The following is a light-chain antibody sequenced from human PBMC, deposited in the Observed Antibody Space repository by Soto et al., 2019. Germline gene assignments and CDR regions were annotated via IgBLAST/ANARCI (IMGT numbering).Light chain of an antibody. J-gene: IGKJ1*01. Sequence: DIQMTQSPSSLSASVGDRVTITCRASQDIRSDLGWYQQRPGKAPKRLIYAASRLQSGVPSRFSGSGSGTEFTLTISSLQPEDFATYYCLQQNSYPGTFAQGTKVEIK. CDR3: LQQNSYPGT. V-gene: IGKV1-17*01. CDR1: QDIRSD. CDR2: AAS.